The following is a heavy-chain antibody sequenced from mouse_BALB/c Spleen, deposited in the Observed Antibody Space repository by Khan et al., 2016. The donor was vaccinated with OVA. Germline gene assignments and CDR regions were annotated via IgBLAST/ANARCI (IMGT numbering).Heavy chain of an antibody. Sequence: LVESGPELKKPGETVKISCKASGYTFTNYGINWVKQAPGKGLKWMGWINTNTGEPTYAEEFKGRFAFSLETSASTAYLQLNNLKNEDTATYVCARGNYYGSNSWFAYWGQGTLVTVSA. J-gene: IGHJ3*01. CDR3: ARGNYYGSNSWFAY. CDR1: GYTFTNYG. V-gene: IGHV9-3*02. CDR2: INTNTGEP. D-gene: IGHD1-1*01.